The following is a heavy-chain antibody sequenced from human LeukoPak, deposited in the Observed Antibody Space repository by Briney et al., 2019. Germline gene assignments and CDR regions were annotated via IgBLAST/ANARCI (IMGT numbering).Heavy chain of an antibody. CDR3: ASYLSTTGTNY. CDR1: GYTFTGYY. J-gene: IGHJ4*02. V-gene: IGHV1-2*06. CDR2: INPNRGGT. Sequence: GASVKVSCKASGYTFTGYYMHWVRQAPGQGLEWMGRINPNRGGTNYAQKFQGRVTMTRDTSISTAYMELSRLRSDDTAVYYCASYLSTTGTNYWGQGTLVTVSS. D-gene: IGHD1-1*01.